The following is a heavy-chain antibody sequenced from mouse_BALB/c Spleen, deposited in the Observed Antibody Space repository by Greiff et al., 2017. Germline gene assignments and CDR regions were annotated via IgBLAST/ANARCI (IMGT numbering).Heavy chain of an antibody. J-gene: IGHJ3*01. D-gene: IGHD2-1*01. V-gene: IGHV5-9-4*01. CDR2: ISSGGSYT. Sequence: DVMLVESGGGLVKPGGSLKLSCAASGFTFSSYAMSWVRQSPEKRLEWVAEISSGGSYTYYPDTVTGRFTISRDNAKNTLYLEMSSLRSEDTAMYYCARDGGNSAWFAYWGQGTLVTVSA. CDR3: ARDGGNSAWFAY. CDR1: GFTFSSYA.